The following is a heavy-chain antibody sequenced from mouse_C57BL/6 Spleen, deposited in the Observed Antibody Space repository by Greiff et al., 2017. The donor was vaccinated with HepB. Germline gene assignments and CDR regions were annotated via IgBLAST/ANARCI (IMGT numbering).Heavy chain of an antibody. CDR2: ILPGSGST. V-gene: IGHV1-9*01. CDR1: GYAFSSYW. CDR3: AKIYYGYDGFAY. Sequence: VQLQESGAELVKPGASVKISCKASGYAFSSYWMNWVKQRPGHGLEWIGEILPGSGSTNYNEKFKGKATFTADTSSNTAYMQLSSLTTEDSAIYYCAKIYYGYDGFAYWGQGTLVTVSA. D-gene: IGHD2-2*01. J-gene: IGHJ3*01.